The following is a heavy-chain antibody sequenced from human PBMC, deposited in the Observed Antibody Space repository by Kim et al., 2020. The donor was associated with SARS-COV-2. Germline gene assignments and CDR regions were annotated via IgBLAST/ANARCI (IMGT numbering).Heavy chain of an antibody. V-gene: IGHV1-69*13. Sequence: SVKVSCKASGGTFSSYAISWVRQAPGQGLEWMGGIIPIFGTANYAQKFQGRVTITADESTSTAYMELSSRRSEDTAVYYCARGGIGGYYYYGMDVWGQGTTVTVSS. CDR1: GGTFSSYA. D-gene: IGHD2-15*01. CDR2: IIPIFGTA. CDR3: ARGGIGGYYYYGMDV. J-gene: IGHJ6*02.